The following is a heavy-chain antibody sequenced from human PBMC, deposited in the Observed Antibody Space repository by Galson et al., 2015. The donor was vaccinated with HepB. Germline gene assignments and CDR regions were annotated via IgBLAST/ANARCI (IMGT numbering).Heavy chain of an antibody. V-gene: IGHV3-15*07. CDR1: GFTFCNAW. CDR2: IKSKTDGGTT. Sequence: SLRLSCAASGFTFCNAWMNWVRQAPGKGLEWVGRIKSKTDGGTTDYAAPVKGRFTISRDDSKNTLYLQMNSLKTEDTAVYYCTTVTPDSQYYDFWSGPFTYFDYWGQGTLVTVSS. CDR3: TTVTPDSQYYDFWSGPFTYFDY. J-gene: IGHJ4*02. D-gene: IGHD3-3*01.